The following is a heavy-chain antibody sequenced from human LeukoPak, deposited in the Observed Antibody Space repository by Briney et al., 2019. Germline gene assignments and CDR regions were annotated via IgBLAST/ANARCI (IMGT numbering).Heavy chain of an antibody. V-gene: IGHV4-34*01. CDR2: INHSGST. Sequence: PETLSLTCAVYGGSFSGYYWSWIRQPPGKGLEWIGEINHSGSTNYSPSLKSRVTISVDTSKNQFSLKLSSVTAADTAVYYCARQLLWSGEPDMDVWGKGTTVTISS. J-gene: IGHJ6*03. CDR3: ARQLLWSGEPDMDV. D-gene: IGHD3-10*01. CDR1: GGSFSGYY.